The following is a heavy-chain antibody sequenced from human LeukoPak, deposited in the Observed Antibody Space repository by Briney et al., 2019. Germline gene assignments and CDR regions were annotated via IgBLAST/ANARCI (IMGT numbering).Heavy chain of an antibody. Sequence: PGGSLRLSCAASGFIVNTNYMSWVRQAPGRGLEWVSFIYADGNTYYADSVKGRFTISRDISKNEVYLQMNSLRPEDTAVYYCARDSYGDANFDSWGQGTRVTVSS. CDR1: GFIVNTNY. CDR2: IYADGNT. J-gene: IGHJ4*02. CDR3: ARDSYGDANFDS. D-gene: IGHD4-17*01. V-gene: IGHV3-53*01.